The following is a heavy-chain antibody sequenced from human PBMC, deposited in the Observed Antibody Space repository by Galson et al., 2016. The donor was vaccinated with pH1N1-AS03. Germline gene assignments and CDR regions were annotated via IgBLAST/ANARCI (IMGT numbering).Heavy chain of an antibody. J-gene: IGHJ2*01. CDR1: GFTFSSHG. Sequence: SLRLSCAASGFTFSSHGMHWVRQTPGKGLEWVAVIWHDGSEKYYADSVKGRFTISRDNPKNTLYLQMNSRRAEDTAVYYCARDRHYYDYIWGTYRYDWYFDLWGRGTLVTVSS. CDR2: IWHDGSEK. CDR3: ARDRHYYDYIWGTYRYDWYFDL. D-gene: IGHD3-16*02. V-gene: IGHV3-33*01.